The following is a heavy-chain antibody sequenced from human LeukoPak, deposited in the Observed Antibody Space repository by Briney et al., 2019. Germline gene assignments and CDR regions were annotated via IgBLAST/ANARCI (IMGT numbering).Heavy chain of an antibody. CDR2: IYHSGST. CDR3: ARRRDYYDSSGYFRFDY. D-gene: IGHD3-22*01. J-gene: IGHJ4*02. Sequence: SETLSLTCAVSGYSINSGYYWGWIRQPPGKGLEWIGSIYHSGSTYYNPSLKSRVTISVDTSKNQFSLKLNSVTAADTAVYYCARRRDYYDSSGYFRFDYWGQGALVTVSS. CDR1: GYSINSGYY. V-gene: IGHV4-38-2*01.